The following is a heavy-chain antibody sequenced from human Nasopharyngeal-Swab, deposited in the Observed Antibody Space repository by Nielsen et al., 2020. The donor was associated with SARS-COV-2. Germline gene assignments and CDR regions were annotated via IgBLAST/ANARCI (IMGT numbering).Heavy chain of an antibody. D-gene: IGHD1-26*01. CDR3: AKDILYSGSYYGVFDY. CDR2: ISWNSGSI. Sequence: SLKISCAASGFTFDDYAMHWVRQAPGKGPEWVSGISWNSGSIGYADSVKGRFTISRDNAKNSLYLQMNSLRAEDTALYYCAKDILYSGSYYGVFDYWGQGTLVTVSS. CDR1: GFTFDDYA. J-gene: IGHJ4*02. V-gene: IGHV3-9*01.